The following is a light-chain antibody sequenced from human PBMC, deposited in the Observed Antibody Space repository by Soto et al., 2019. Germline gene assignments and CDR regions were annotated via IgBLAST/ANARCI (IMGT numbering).Light chain of an antibody. Sequence: QSALTQPASVSGSPGQSIAISCTGTRSDVGAYNYVSWYQQHPGKAPKLMISEVTNRPSGVSNRFSGSKSGNTASLTISGLQAEDEAEYYCSSYTNINTRACVFGTGTKVTVL. CDR2: EVT. CDR1: RSDVGAYNY. J-gene: IGLJ1*01. CDR3: SSYTNINTRACV. V-gene: IGLV2-14*01.